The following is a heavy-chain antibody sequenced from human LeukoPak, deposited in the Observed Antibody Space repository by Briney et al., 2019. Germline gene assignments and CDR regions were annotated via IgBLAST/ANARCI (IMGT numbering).Heavy chain of an antibody. J-gene: IGHJ4*02. D-gene: IGHD5-12*01. V-gene: IGHV3-23*01. Sequence: GGTLRLSCAASGFTFSSYGMSWVRQAPGKGLEWVSAISGSGGSTYYADSVKGRFTISRDNSKNTLYLQMNSLRAEDTAVYYCAKGGGYDSKLGYWGQGTLVTVSS. CDR3: AKGGGYDSKLGY. CDR2: ISGSGGST. CDR1: GFTFSSYG.